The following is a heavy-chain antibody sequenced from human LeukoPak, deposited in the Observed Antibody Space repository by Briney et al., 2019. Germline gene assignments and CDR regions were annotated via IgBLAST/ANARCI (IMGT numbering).Heavy chain of an antibody. D-gene: IGHD6-13*01. CDR3: AKDLGIAAAGTDDAFDI. CDR1: AFTFSTYA. V-gene: IGHV3-30-3*01. J-gene: IGHJ3*02. CDR2: ISFGTNT. Sequence: PGGSLRLSCAASAFTFSTYAMHWVRQAPGKGLEWVAVISFGTNTKYADSVKGRFTISRDNSKNTLYLQMNSLRAEDTAVYYCAKDLGIAAAGTDDAFDIWGQGTMVTVSS.